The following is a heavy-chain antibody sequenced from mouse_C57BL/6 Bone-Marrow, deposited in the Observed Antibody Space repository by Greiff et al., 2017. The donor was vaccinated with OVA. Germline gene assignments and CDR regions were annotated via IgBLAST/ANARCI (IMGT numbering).Heavy chain of an antibody. V-gene: IGHV3-6*01. D-gene: IGHD2-12*01. CDR1: GYSITSGYY. CDR2: ISYDGSN. J-gene: IGHJ3*01. Sequence: DVKLQESGPGLVKPSQSLSLTCSVTGYSITSGYYWHWIRQFPGNKLEWMGYISYDGSNNYNPSLKNRISITRDTPKNQFFLKLNSVTTEDTATYFCAREVYEASACFAYWGQGTLVTVSA. CDR3: AREVYEASACFAY.